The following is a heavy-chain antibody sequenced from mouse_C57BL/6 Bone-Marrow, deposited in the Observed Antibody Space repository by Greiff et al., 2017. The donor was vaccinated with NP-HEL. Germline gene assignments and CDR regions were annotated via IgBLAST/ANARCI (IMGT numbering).Heavy chain of an antibody. CDR1: GFTFSSYG. J-gene: IGHJ2*01. CDR3: ARVLYGSSYVGYYFDY. CDR2: IISGGSSS. D-gene: IGHD1-1*01. V-gene: IGHV5-6*01. Sequence: EVKLMESGGDLVKPGGSLKLSCAASGFTFSSYGMSWVRQTPDKRLEWVATIISGGSSSYYPDSVKGRFPISRDNAKNTLYLQMSSLKSEDTAMYYCARVLYGSSYVGYYFDYWGQGTTLTVSS.